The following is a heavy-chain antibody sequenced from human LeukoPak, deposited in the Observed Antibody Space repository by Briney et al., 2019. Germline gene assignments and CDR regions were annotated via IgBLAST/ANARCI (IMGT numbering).Heavy chain of an antibody. CDR3: ASSMVRGPNPPGY. CDR2: INPDSGGT. D-gene: IGHD3-10*01. V-gene: IGHV1-2*02. J-gene: IGHJ4*02. CDR1: GYTFTGYY. Sequence: GASVKVSCKASGYTFTGYYMHWVRQAPGQGLEWMGWINPDSGGTNYAQKFQGRVTMTRDTSISTAYMELSRLRSDDTAVYYCASSMVRGPNPPGYWGQGTLVTVSS.